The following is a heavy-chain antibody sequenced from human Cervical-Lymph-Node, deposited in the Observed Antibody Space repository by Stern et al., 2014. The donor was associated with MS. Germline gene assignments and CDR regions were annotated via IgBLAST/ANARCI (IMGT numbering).Heavy chain of an antibody. Sequence: EVQLLQSGGGLVQPGRSLRLSCAASGFTFDDYAMHWVRQAPGKGLEWVSGINWNSGTIGYADSVKGRFTISRDNAKNSLYPQMNSLRAEDTALYYCARVVAGIAVSGSYFDYWGQGTLVTVSS. D-gene: IGHD6-19*01. J-gene: IGHJ4*02. V-gene: IGHV3-9*01. CDR1: GFTFDDYA. CDR2: INWNSGTI. CDR3: ARVVAGIAVSGSYFDY.